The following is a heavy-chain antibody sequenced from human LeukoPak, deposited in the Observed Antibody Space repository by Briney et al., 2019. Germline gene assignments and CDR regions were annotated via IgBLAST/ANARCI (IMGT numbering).Heavy chain of an antibody. Sequence: GGSLRLSCAASGFTFSSYSMNWVRQAPGKGLEWVSYISSSGSTIYYADSVKGRFTISRDNARNSLFLQMNSLSDEDTAVYYCARDFLTGYFDYWGQGTLVTVSS. CDR2: ISSSGSTI. CDR1: GFTFSSYS. V-gene: IGHV3-48*02. CDR3: ARDFLTGYFDY. J-gene: IGHJ4*02. D-gene: IGHD3-9*01.